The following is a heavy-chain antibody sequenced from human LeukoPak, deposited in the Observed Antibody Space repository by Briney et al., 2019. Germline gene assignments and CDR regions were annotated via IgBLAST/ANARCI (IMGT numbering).Heavy chain of an antibody. CDR3: ARESATSGSTD. CDR2: IFTSGNS. CDR1: GDSISGNHY. Sequence: SETLSLTCTVSGDSISGNHYWNWIRQPAGKGLEWIGRIFTSGNSNYNPSLTSRVTISLDTSKDQFSLRLSSVTAADTAFYYCARESATSGSTDWGQGTMVTVSS. J-gene: IGHJ4*02. V-gene: IGHV4-61*02. D-gene: IGHD3-10*01.